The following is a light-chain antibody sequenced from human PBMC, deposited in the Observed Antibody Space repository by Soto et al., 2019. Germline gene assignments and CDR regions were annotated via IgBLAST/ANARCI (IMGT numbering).Light chain of an antibody. J-gene: IGLJ3*02. V-gene: IGLV2-14*01. CDR3: SSYTSSSTWV. Sequence: QSSLTQPASVSGSPGQSITISCTGTSSDVGGYNSVSWYQQHPGKVPKLTIYEVSNRPSGVSNRFSGSKSANTASLAISGRQAEDEADYYCSSYTSSSTWVFGGGTKLTVL. CDR1: SSDVGGYNS. CDR2: EVS.